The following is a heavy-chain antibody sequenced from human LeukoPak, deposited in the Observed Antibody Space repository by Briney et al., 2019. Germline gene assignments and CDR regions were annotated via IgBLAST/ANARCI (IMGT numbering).Heavy chain of an antibody. V-gene: IGHV3-74*01. D-gene: IGHD6-13*01. CDR3: ARVPYSSSWYDY. Sequence: PGGSLRLSCAASGFTFSSYWMHRVRQAPGKGLVWVSRINSDGGSTSYADSVKGRFTISRDDAKNTLYLQMNSLRAEDTAVYYCARVPYSSSWYDYWGQGTLVTVSS. J-gene: IGHJ4*02. CDR1: GFTFSSYW. CDR2: INSDGGST.